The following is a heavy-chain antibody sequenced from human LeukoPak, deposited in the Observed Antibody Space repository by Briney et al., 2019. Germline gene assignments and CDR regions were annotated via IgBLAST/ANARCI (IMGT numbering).Heavy chain of an antibody. J-gene: IGHJ4*02. CDR3: TTGRIGVRPWSLRGY. CDR2: IKTKPDGGTT. CDR1: GFTFSDYY. Sequence: GGSLRLSCAASGFTFSDYYMSWIRQAPGKGLEWVGRIKTKPDGGTTDYAAPVKGRFSISTDDSENTLYLQMSSLKTEDTGVYYCTTGRIGVRPWSLRGYWGQGTLVTVSS. V-gene: IGHV3-15*01. D-gene: IGHD6-6*01.